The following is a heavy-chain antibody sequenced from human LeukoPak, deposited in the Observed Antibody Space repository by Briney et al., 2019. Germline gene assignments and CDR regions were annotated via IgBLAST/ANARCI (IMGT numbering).Heavy chain of an antibody. V-gene: IGHV3-33*01. Sequence: GGSLRLSCAASGFTFSSYGMHWVRQAPGKGLEWVAVIWYDGSNKYYADSVKGRFTISRGNSKNTLYLQMNSLRAEDTAVYYCARDSELRFLEWLFDYWGQGTLVTVSS. CDR1: GFTFSSYG. CDR2: IWYDGSNK. D-gene: IGHD3-3*01. J-gene: IGHJ4*02. CDR3: ARDSELRFLEWLFDY.